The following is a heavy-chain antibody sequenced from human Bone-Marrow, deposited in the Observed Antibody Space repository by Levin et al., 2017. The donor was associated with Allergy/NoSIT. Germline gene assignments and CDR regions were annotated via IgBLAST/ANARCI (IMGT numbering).Heavy chain of an antibody. CDR3: ARGSGYSSRYYYYGMDV. CDR1: GYTFTSYG. D-gene: IGHD6-13*01. V-gene: IGHV1-18*01. CDR2: ISAYNGNT. Sequence: ASVKVSCKASGYTFTSYGISWVRQAPGQGLEWMGWISAYNGNTNYAQKLQGRVTMTTDTSTSTAYMELRSLRSDDTAVYYCARGSGYSSRYYYYGMDVWGQGTTVTVSS. J-gene: IGHJ6*02.